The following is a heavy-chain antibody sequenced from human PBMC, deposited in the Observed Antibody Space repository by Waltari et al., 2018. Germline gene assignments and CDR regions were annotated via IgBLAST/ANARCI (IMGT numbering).Heavy chain of an antibody. J-gene: IGHJ4*02. CDR1: GGTFSSYA. CDR3: ASAGYSGYDWEGPFDY. Sequence: QVQLVQSGAEVKKPGSSVKVSCKASGGTFSSYAISWVRQAPGQGLEWMGGIIPIFGTANYAQKFHGRFTITADESTSTAYMGLSSLRSEDTAVYYCASAGYSGYDWEGPFDYWGQGTLVTVSS. CDR2: IIPIFGTA. D-gene: IGHD5-12*01. V-gene: IGHV1-69*01.